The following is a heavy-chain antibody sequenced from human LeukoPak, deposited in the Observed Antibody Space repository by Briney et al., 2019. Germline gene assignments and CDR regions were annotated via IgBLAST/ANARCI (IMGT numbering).Heavy chain of an antibody. J-gene: IGHJ3*02. D-gene: IGHD3-16*01. CDR2: IIPIFGTA. CDR3: ARATSALDAFDI. Sequence: SVKVSCKASGGTFSSYAISWVRQAPGQGLEWMGRIIPIFGTANYAQKFQGRVTITTDESTSTAYMELSSLRSEDTAVYYYARATSALDAFDIWGQGTMVTVSS. V-gene: IGHV1-69*05. CDR1: GGTFSSYA.